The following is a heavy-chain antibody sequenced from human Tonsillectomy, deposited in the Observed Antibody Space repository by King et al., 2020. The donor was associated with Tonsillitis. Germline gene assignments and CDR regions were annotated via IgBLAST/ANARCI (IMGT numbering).Heavy chain of an antibody. CDR2: ISAYNGNT. Sequence: VQLVESGAEVKKPGASVKVSCKASGYTFTCYGISWVRQAPGQGLEWMGWISAYNGNTNYAQKLQGRGTMTTDTSTSTAYMELRSLRSDDTAVYYCARDLTYYYDSSGYSPFDYWGQGTLVTVSS. CDR3: ARDLTYYYDSSGYSPFDY. V-gene: IGHV1-18*01. D-gene: IGHD3-22*01. J-gene: IGHJ4*02. CDR1: GYTFTCYG.